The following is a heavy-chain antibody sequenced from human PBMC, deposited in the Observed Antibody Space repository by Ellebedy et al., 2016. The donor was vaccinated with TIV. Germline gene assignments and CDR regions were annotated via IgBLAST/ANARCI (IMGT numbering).Heavy chain of an antibody. D-gene: IGHD1-7*01. V-gene: IGHV3-7*03. Sequence: GESLKISCAASGFTFSSYWMSWVRQAPGKGLEWVANIKQDGSEKYYVDSVKGRFTISRDNAKNSLYLQMNSLRAEDTAVYYCARDKPGTKSYYYYGMDVWGQGTTVTVSS. J-gene: IGHJ6*02. CDR1: GFTFSSYW. CDR2: IKQDGSEK. CDR3: ARDKPGTKSYYYYGMDV.